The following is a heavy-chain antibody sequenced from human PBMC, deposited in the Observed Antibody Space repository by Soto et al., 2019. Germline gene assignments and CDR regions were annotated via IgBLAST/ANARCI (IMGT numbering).Heavy chain of an antibody. Sequence: PGGSLRLSCAASGFTFSSYAMSWVSQAPGKGLEWVSSISSSSSYIYYADSVKGRFTISRDNAKNSLYLQMNSLRAEDTAVYYCARKSVLADAFDIWGQGTMVTVSS. CDR3: ARKSVLADAFDI. J-gene: IGHJ3*02. CDR2: ISSSSSYI. V-gene: IGHV3-21*01. CDR1: GFTFSSYA.